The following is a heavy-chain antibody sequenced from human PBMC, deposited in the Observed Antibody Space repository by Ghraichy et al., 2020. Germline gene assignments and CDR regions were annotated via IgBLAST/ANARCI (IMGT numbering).Heavy chain of an antibody. D-gene: IGHD2-21*02. Sequence: GGSLRLSCAASGFTFSSYGMHWVRQAPGKGLEWVAVIWYDGSNKYYADSVKGRFTISRDNSKNTLYLQMNSLRAEDTAVYYCARDGGSYCGGDCPPPYWGQGTLVTVSS. CDR2: IWYDGSNK. J-gene: IGHJ4*02. CDR3: ARDGGSYCGGDCPPPY. V-gene: IGHV3-33*01. CDR1: GFTFSSYG.